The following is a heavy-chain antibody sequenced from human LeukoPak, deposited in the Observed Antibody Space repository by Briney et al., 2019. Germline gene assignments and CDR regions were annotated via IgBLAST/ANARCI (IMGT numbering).Heavy chain of an antibody. Sequence: PGGSLRLSWSASGFTSSNAWMGWGPAAPRKGLWWGGRIKSKTERGTTDYGAPVKGRFTISRDDSKNTRYLQMHSRKTEDKAVYYCTSPPRGWGQGTLGTVSS. CDR1: GFTSSNAW. CDR2: IKSKTERGTT. J-gene: IGHJ4*02. V-gene: IGHV3-15*01. CDR3: TSPPRG.